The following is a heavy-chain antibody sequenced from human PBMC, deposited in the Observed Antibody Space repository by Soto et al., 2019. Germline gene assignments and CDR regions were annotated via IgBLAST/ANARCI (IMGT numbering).Heavy chain of an antibody. J-gene: IGHJ4*02. Sequence: PGGSLRLSCAASGFTFRNYAMNWVRQAPGEGLEWVSGISVSGGSTYYADSVKGRFTVSRDDSKNTVFLQMNSLRAEDTAVYFCAKGMYYYDSSGYRLFDYWGQGTLVTVSS. CDR1: GFTFRNYA. D-gene: IGHD3-22*01. V-gene: IGHV3-23*01. CDR3: AKGMYYYDSSGYRLFDY. CDR2: ISVSGGST.